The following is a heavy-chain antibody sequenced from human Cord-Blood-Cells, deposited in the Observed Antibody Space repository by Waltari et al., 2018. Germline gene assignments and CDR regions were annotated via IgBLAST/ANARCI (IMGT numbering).Heavy chain of an antibody. V-gene: IGHV3-21*01. CDR2: ISSSSSYI. CDR3: ASPLVGDDAFDI. Sequence: EVQLVESGGGLVKPGVSVRLSCAASGFTYSSYSRNWVRQAPGKGLEWVSSISSSSSYIYYADSVNGRFTISRDNAKNSLYLQMNSLRAEDTAVYYCASPLVGDDAFDIWGQGTMVTVSS. CDR1: GFTYSSYS. D-gene: IGHD1-26*01. J-gene: IGHJ3*02.